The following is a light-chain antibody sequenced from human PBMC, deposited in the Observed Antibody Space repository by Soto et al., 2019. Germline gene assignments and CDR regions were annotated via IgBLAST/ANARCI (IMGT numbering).Light chain of an antibody. J-gene: IGLJ2*01. V-gene: IGLV2-8*01. CDR2: EVS. Sequence: QSVLTQPPSASGSPGQSVTISCTGTSSDIGGYNYISWYQQQPGKAPKLMIYEVSKWPSGVPDRFSASKSGNTASLTVSGLQAEDEADYYCASYAVSSVVFGGGTKLTVL. CDR1: SSDIGGYNY. CDR3: ASYAVSSVV.